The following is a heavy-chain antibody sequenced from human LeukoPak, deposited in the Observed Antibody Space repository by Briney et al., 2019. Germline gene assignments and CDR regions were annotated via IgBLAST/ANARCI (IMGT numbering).Heavy chain of an antibody. CDR1: GFTFSSSS. D-gene: IGHD6-13*01. Sequence: GGSLRLSCAASGFTFSSSSINWVRQAPGKGLEWVSYISSSGSTIYYADSVKGRFTISRDNAKNTLYLQMNSLRAEDTAVYYCARRIAAAAAPYYFDYWGQGTLVIVSS. J-gene: IGHJ4*02. V-gene: IGHV3-48*04. CDR3: ARRIAAAAAPYYFDY. CDR2: ISSSGSTI.